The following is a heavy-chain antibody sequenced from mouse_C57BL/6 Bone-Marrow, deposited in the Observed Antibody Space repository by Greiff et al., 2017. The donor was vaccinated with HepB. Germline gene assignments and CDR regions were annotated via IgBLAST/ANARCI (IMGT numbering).Heavy chain of an antibody. J-gene: IGHJ4*01. CDR2: ISYDGSN. V-gene: IGHV3-6*01. CDR3: AMIYYDYVYYAMDY. CDR1: GYSITSGYY. D-gene: IGHD2-4*01. Sequence: ESGPGLVKPSQSLSLTCSVSGYSITSGYYWNLIRQFPGNKLEWMGYISYDGSNNYNPSLKNRISITRDTSNNQFFLKLNSVTTEDTATYYCAMIYYDYVYYAMDYWGQGTSVTVSS.